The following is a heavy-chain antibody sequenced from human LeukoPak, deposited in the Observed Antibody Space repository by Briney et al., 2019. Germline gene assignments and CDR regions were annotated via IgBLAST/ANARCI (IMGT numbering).Heavy chain of an antibody. Sequence: PETLSLTCNVSGGSISSYYWSWIRPPPGQGLEWFGYIYYSGSTNYNPSLKSRVTISVDTSKNQFSLKLSSVTAADTAVYYCATSFYYSSSWTVFDYWGQGTLVTVSS. D-gene: IGHD6-13*01. V-gene: IGHV4-59*08. CDR2: IYYSGST. CDR3: ATSFYYSSSWTVFDY. CDR1: GGSISSYY. J-gene: IGHJ4*02.